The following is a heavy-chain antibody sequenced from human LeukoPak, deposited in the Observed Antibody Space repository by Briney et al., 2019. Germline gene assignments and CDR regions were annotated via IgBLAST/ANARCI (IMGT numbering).Heavy chain of an antibody. D-gene: IGHD3-22*01. CDR3: ARVFDSSGGYDY. CDR2: IYYSGST. CDR1: GGSISSYY. Sequence: PSETLSLTCTVSGGSISSYYWSWIRQPPGKGLEWIGYIYYSGSTNYNPSLKSRVTISVDTSKNQFSLKPSSVTAADTAVYYCARVFDSSGGYDYWGQGTLVTVSS. J-gene: IGHJ4*02. V-gene: IGHV4-59*01.